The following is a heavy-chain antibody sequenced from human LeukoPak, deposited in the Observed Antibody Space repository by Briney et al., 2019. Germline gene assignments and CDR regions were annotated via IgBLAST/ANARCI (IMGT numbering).Heavy chain of an antibody. Sequence: GGSLRLSCADSGFTFSYYAMHWVRQAPGKGLEWVAVISSDGNNKYYADSVKGRFTISRDNSKNTLYLQMDSLRAEDTAVYFCARVDITAASCGVDCYYEYWGQGTLVTVPS. V-gene: IGHV3-30*04. CDR1: GFTFSYYA. CDR3: ARVDITAASCGVDCYYEY. CDR2: ISSDGNNK. D-gene: IGHD2-21*02. J-gene: IGHJ4*02.